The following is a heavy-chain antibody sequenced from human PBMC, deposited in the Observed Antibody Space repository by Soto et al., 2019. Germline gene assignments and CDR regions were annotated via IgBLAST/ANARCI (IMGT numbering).Heavy chain of an antibody. V-gene: IGHV4-59*01. CDR2: IYYSGST. Sequence: SETLCLTCTVSGGSISSYYWSWIRQPPGKGLEWIGYIYYSGSTNYNPSLKSRVTISVDTSKNQFSLKLSSVTAADTAVYYCARVGGRYCSGGSCRRTYYYYYYLDVWGKGTTVTVSS. J-gene: IGHJ6*03. CDR1: GGSISSYY. CDR3: ARVGGRYCSGGSCRRTYYYYYYLDV. D-gene: IGHD2-15*01.